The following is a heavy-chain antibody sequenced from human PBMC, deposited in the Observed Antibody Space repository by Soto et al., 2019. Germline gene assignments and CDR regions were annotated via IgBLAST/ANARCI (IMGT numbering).Heavy chain of an antibody. Sequence: GGSLILSCASSGCIFSEYAMSWVRQAPGRGLVWVSRVSPDGRTATYADSVKGRFTISRDNAKSTLYLQMNSLRAEDTAGYYCADSWLRQSYWARGTLVPVYS. V-gene: IGHV3-74*01. D-gene: IGHD5-12*01. CDR2: VSPDGRTA. J-gene: IGHJ4*02. CDR1: GCIFSEYA. CDR3: ADSWLRQSY.